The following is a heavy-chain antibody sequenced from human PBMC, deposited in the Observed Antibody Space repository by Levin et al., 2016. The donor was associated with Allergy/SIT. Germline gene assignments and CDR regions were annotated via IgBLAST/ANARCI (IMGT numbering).Heavy chain of an antibody. CDR3: ATHYGSGSKVEVGAFDI. Sequence: GESLKISCKGFGYSFSYWIAWVRQMPGKGLEWMGIIYPGDSDTRYSPSFQGQVTISADKSISTAYLQWSSLKASDTAMYYCATHYGSGSKVEVGAFDIWGQGTMVTVSS. J-gene: IGHJ3*02. V-gene: IGHV5-51*01. CDR2: IYPGDSDT. CDR1: GYSFSYW. D-gene: IGHD3-10*01.